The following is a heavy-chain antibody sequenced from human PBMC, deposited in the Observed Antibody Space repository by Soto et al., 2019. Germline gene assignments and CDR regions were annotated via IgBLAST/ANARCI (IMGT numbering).Heavy chain of an antibody. CDR3: ARDKVVGATGN. CDR2: MNPNSGNT. D-gene: IGHD1-1*01. Sequence: QVQLVQSGAEVKKPGASVKVSCKASGYTFTSYDISWVRQATGQGLEWMGWMNPNSGNTVYAQKFQGRVTMTRNTSISTAYMELSSLRSEVTAAYYCARDKVVGATGNWGQGTLVTVSS. CDR1: GYTFTSYD. J-gene: IGHJ4*02. V-gene: IGHV1-8*01.